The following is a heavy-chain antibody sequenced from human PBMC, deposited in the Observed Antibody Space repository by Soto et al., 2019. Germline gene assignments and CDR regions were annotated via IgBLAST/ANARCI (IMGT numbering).Heavy chain of an antibody. CDR1: GSTFSSYT. V-gene: IGHV1-69*02. J-gene: IGHJ6*02. CDR3: ARRRYCGVDCYTKFYYGMDV. D-gene: IGHD2-21*02. CDR2: ITPVLGVT. Sequence: QVQLVQSGAEVRKPGSSVEVSCMASGSTFSSYTVNWVRQAPGQGLEWIGRITPVLGVTHYARRFQGRVTITADRSRKTAYMELTSLTSEDTAVYYCARRRYCGVDCYTKFYYGMDVWGQGNTVTVSS.